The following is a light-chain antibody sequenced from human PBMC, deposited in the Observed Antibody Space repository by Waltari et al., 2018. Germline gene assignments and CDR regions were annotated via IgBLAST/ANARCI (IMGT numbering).Light chain of an antibody. J-gene: IGKJ5*01. CDR1: QSVGKF. V-gene: IGKV3-11*01. CDR2: DAS. Sequence: EVVLTQSPVTLSLSPGERATLSCRASQSVGKFLAWYQKKPGQAPRLLIYDASNRATGIPVTFSGSGSGTDFTLTISSVQPEDFALYFCQQRSDWPPSITSGQGTRLEI. CDR3: QQRSDWPPSIT.